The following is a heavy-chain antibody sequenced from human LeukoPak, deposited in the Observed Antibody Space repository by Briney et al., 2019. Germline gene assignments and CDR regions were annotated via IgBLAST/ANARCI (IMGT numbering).Heavy chain of an antibody. V-gene: IGHV4-59*01. Sequence: PGGSLRLSCAASGFTFSSYAMSWVRQPPGKGLEWIAYIYYLGSTSYNPSLKSRVTISVDTSKNQFFLKLSSVTAADTAVYYCAREVDHCSGGSCYSQVFDYWGQGTLVTVSS. CDR3: AREVDHCSGGSCYSQVFDY. CDR2: IYYLGST. D-gene: IGHD2-15*01. J-gene: IGHJ4*02. CDR1: GFTFSSYA.